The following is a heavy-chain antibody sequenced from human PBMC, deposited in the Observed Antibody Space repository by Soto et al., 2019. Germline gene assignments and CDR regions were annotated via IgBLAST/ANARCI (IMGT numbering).Heavy chain of an antibody. J-gene: IGHJ4*02. CDR2: ISPYSGSR. V-gene: IGHV1-18*04. D-gene: IGHD4-17*01. CDR1: GYVFERFP. CDR3: AREQYEFGDLYYVDY. Sequence: QVQLVQSGGEVKRPGASVKVSCKASGYVFERFPISWVRQARGQGLEWMGLISPYSGSRYYAEKFQGRVTMTTDTSTSTAYMELRSLTSDDTAVYFCAREQYEFGDLYYVDYWGQGTLVTVSS.